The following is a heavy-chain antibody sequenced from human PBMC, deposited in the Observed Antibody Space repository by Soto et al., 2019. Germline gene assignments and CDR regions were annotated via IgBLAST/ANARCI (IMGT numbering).Heavy chain of an antibody. J-gene: IGHJ6*02. Sequence: SSETLSLTCTVSGGSVSSGSYYWSWIRQPPGKGLEWIGYIYYSGSTNYNPSLKSRVTISVDTSKNQFSLKLSSVTAADTAVYYCARDWVGATYYYGMDVWGQGTTVTVSS. V-gene: IGHV4-61*01. CDR3: ARDWVGATYYYGMDV. CDR2: IYYSGST. CDR1: GGSVSSGSYY. D-gene: IGHD1-26*01.